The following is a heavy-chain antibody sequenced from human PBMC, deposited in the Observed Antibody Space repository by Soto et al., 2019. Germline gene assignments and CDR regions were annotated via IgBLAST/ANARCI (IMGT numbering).Heavy chain of an antibody. CDR3: AREGHRGSSSSWYGYYYYYGMDV. D-gene: IGHD6-13*01. CDR1: GGTFSSYA. Sequence: SVKVSCKASGGTFSSYAISWVRQAPGQGLEWMGGMIPIFGAANYAQKFQGRATMTGDESTSTAYMELSSLRSEDTAVYYCAREGHRGSSSSWYGYYYYYGMDVWGQGTTVTVSS. J-gene: IGHJ6*02. CDR2: MIPIFGAA. V-gene: IGHV1-69*13.